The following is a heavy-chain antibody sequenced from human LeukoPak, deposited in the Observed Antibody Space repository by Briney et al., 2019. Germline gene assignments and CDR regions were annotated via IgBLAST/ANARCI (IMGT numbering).Heavy chain of an antibody. V-gene: IGHV4-59*08. CDR3: AKHASIAGAGGWLDP. J-gene: IGHJ5*02. CDR2: IHGSGST. D-gene: IGHD6-13*01. Sequence: SETLSLTCTVSGGSIINYYWSWIRQPPGKGLEWIGYIHGSGSTNYDPFLKSRVTMSVDTSKNQFSLKLSSVTAADTAVYYCAKHASIAGAGGWLDPWGLGTPVTVSS. CDR1: GGSIINYY.